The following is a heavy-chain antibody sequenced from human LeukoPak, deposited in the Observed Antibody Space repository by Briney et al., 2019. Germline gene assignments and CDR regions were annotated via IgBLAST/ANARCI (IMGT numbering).Heavy chain of an antibody. CDR3: ARRMVRVNWFDP. J-gene: IGHJ5*02. V-gene: IGHV4-39*07. CDR1: GGSISSSSYY. CDR2: IYYSGST. Sequence: NSSETLSLTCTVSGGSISSSSYYWGWIRQPPGKGLEWIGSIYYSGSTYYNPSLKSRVTISVDTSKNQFSLKLSSVTAADTAVYYCARRMVRVNWFDPWGQGTLVTVSS. D-gene: IGHD3-10*01.